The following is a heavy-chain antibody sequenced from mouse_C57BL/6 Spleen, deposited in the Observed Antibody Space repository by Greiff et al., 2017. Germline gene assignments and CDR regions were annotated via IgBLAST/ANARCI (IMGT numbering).Heavy chain of an antibody. V-gene: IGHV5-4*01. J-gene: IGHJ2*01. CDR2: ISDGGSYT. Sequence: EVMLVESGGGLVKPGGSLKLSCAASGFTFSSYAMSWVRQTPEKRLEWVATISDGGSYTYYPDNVKGRFTISRDNAKNNLYLQMSHLKSEDTAMYYGARDGGNYESYFDYWGQGTTLTVSS. CDR1: GFTFSSYA. D-gene: IGHD1-1*01. CDR3: ARDGGNYESYFDY.